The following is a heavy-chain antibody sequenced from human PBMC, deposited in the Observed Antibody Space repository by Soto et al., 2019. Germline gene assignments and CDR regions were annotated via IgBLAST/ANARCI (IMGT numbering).Heavy chain of an antibody. CDR1: GGSISSYY. V-gene: IGHV4-59*08. J-gene: IGHJ6*02. D-gene: IGHD3-3*01. CDR3: ARHFYDFWSQDYYGMDV. Sequence: SETLSLTCTVSGGSISSYYWSWIRQPPGKGLEWIGYIYYSGSTNYDPSLKSRVTISVDTSKNQFSLKLSSVTAADTAVYYCARHFYDFWSQDYYGMDVWGQGTTVT. CDR2: IYYSGST.